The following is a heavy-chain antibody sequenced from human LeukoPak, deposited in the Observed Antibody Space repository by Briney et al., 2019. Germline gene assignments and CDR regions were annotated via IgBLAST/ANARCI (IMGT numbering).Heavy chain of an antibody. V-gene: IGHV3-74*01. J-gene: IGHJ3*02. CDR1: GFTFNSYW. Sequence: GGSLRLSCAASGFTFNSYWFHWVRQAPGKGLVWVSRIGNDDSDTIYADSVKGRFTISRDNAKSTLYLQMNSLRAGDTAVYYCARGGYDHAFDIWGQGTMVTVSS. D-gene: IGHD2-15*01. CDR2: IGNDDSDT. CDR3: ARGGYDHAFDI.